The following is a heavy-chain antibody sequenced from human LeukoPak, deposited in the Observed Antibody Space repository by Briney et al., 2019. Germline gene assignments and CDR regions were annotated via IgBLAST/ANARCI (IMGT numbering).Heavy chain of an antibody. D-gene: IGHD3-10*01. J-gene: IGHJ4*02. V-gene: IGHV6-1*01. CDR1: GDSVSSSTAA. CDR2: TYYRSKWYN. CDR3: ARGGVRGAAPLYYSDY. Sequence: SQTLSLTCAISGDSVSSSTAAWNWIRQSPSRGLEWLVRTYYRSKWYNDYAVSVKSRITINPDTSKNQFSLQLNSVTPEDTAVYYCARGGVRGAAPLYYSDYWGQGTLVTVSS.